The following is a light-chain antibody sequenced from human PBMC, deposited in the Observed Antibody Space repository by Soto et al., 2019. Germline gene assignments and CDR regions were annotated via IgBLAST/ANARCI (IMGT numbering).Light chain of an antibody. CDR3: GSFTTSRIWV. J-gene: IGLJ3*02. CDR1: SSNIGAGYD. V-gene: IGLV1-40*01. CDR2: YTS. Sequence: QSVLTQPPSVSGAPGQRVTISCTGSSSNIGAGYDVHWYQQVPGTAPRLLIYYTSNRPSGVPDRFSGSKSGTSASLAITGLQAEDEAEYFCGSFTTSRIWVFGGGTKLTVL.